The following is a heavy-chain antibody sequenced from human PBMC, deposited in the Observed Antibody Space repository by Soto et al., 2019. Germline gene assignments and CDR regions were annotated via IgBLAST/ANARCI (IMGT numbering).Heavy chain of an antibody. CDR2: IYYSGST. CDR1: GGSISSYY. J-gene: IGHJ3*02. Sequence: SETLSLTCAVPGGSISSYYWSWIRQPPGKGLEWIGYIYYSGSTNYNPSLKSRVTISVDTSKNQFSLKLSSVTAADTAVYYCARDLYSSGWFNAFDIWGQGTMVTVSS. CDR3: ARDLYSSGWFNAFDI. D-gene: IGHD6-19*01. V-gene: IGHV4-59*01.